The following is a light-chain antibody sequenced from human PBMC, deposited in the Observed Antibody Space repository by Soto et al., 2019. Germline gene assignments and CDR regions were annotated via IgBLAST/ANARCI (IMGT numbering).Light chain of an antibody. Sequence: DIQMTQSPSTLSASVGDRVTITCRASQSIDTALAWYQQKPGKAPHLLIYRASNLESGVPSRFSGSGSGTEVALAISSLQPDDFATYYCQQYGRFLTFGQGTKLELK. CDR2: RAS. CDR3: QQYGRFLT. V-gene: IGKV1-5*03. CDR1: QSIDTA. J-gene: IGKJ2*01.